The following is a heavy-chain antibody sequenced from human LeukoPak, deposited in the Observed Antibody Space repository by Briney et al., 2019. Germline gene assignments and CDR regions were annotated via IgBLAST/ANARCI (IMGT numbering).Heavy chain of an antibody. CDR3: AKSYSGSYDNYFDY. CDR1: GFTFSSYA. CDR2: ISGSGGST. D-gene: IGHD1-26*01. V-gene: IGHV3-23*01. J-gene: IGHJ4*02. Sequence: GGSQTLFCAPSGFTFSSYAMSWVRQAPGKGLEWVSAISGSGGSTYYADSVKGRFTIPRDNSKNILYLQMNSLRAEDTALFYCAKSYSGSYDNYFDYWGQGTLVIVSS.